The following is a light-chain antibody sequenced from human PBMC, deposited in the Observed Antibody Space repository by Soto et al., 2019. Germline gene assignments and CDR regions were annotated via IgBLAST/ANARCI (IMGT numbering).Light chain of an antibody. J-gene: IGLJ2*01. V-gene: IGLV2-8*01. CDR2: DVS. Sequence: QSVLTQPPSASGSPGQSVTISCTGTSSDVGGYNSVSWYQQHPGKAPKLMIYDVSKRPSGGPDRFSGSKSGNTASLTVSGLQAEDEADYFCSSYADSNNLVFGGGTKLTVL. CDR1: SSDVGGYNS. CDR3: SSYADSNNLV.